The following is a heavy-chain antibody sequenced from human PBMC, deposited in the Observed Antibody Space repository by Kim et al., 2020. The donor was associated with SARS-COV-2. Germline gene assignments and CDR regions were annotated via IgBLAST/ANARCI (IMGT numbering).Heavy chain of an antibody. CDR3: ARGDYYDSSGYYY. Sequence: GGSLRLSCAASGFTFSSHSMNWVRQAPGKGLEWVSSISSSSSYIYYADSVKGRFTISRDNAKNSLYLQMNSLRAEDTAVYYCARGDYYDSSGYYYWGQGTLVTVSS. CDR2: ISSSSSYI. V-gene: IGHV3-21*01. CDR1: GFTFSSHS. D-gene: IGHD3-22*01. J-gene: IGHJ4*02.